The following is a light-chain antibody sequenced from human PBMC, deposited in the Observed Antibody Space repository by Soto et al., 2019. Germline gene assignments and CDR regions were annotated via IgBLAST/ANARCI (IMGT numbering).Light chain of an antibody. J-gene: IGKJ1*01. Sequence: EIVMTQSPATLSVSPGERATLSCRASQSVSGNLAWYQQKPGQAPRLLIYGASTRATGIPARFSGSGSGTESTLTISSLQSEDFAVYYCQQYNSWPPSFGQWTKVEIK. CDR3: QQYNSWPPS. CDR1: QSVSGN. V-gene: IGKV3-15*01. CDR2: GAS.